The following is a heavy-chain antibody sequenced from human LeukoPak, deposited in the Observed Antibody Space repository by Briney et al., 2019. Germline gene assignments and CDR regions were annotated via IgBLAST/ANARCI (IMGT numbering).Heavy chain of an antibody. D-gene: IGHD1-1*01. CDR3: AKDFGANNWYNWFDP. J-gene: IGHJ5*02. Sequence: PGRSLRLSCAASGFTFSSYGMHWVRQAPGKGLEWVAVISYDGSNKYYADSVKGRFTISRDNSKNTLYLQMNSLRAEDTAVYYCAKDFGANNWYNWFDPWGQGTLVTVSS. CDR1: GFTFSSYG. CDR2: ISYDGSNK. V-gene: IGHV3-30*18.